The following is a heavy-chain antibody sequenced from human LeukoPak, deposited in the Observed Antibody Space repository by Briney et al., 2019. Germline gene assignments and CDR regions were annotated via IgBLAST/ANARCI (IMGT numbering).Heavy chain of an antibody. Sequence: ASVKVTCKASGYTFTSYYMHWVRQAPGQGLEWMGIINPSGGSTSYAQKFQGRVTMTTDTSTSTAYMELRSLRSDDTAVYYCARDRDGIAVALDYWGQGTLVTVSS. J-gene: IGHJ4*02. CDR2: INPSGGST. V-gene: IGHV1-46*01. CDR3: ARDRDGIAVALDY. D-gene: IGHD6-19*01. CDR1: GYTFTSYY.